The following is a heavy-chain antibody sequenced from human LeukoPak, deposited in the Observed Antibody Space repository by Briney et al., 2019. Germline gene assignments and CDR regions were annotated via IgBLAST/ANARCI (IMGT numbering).Heavy chain of an antibody. CDR2: IYYSGST. CDR3: ARVLYHYYDSSGYPKRAEYFQH. D-gene: IGHD3-22*01. J-gene: IGHJ1*01. V-gene: IGHV4-59*12. Sequence: SETLSLTCTVSGGSISSYYWSWIRQPPGKGLEWIGYIYYSGSTNYNPSLKSRVTISVDTSKNQFSLKLSSVTAADTAVYYCARVLYHYYDSSGYPKRAEYFQHWGQGTLVTVSS. CDR1: GGSISSYY.